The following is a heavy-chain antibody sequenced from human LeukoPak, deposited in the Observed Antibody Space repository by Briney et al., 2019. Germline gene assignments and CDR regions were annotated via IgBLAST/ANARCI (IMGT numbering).Heavy chain of an antibody. V-gene: IGHV3-7*01. CDR1: GFIFSSYW. J-gene: IGHJ4*02. CDR2: IKQDGSEK. Sequence: GSLRLSCAASGFIFSSYWMSWVRPAPGKGLEWVANIKQDGSEKYYVDSVKGRFTISRDNAKNSLYLQMNSLSAEDTAVYYCARDDPYYYDSSGYCDYWGQGTLVTVSS. D-gene: IGHD3-22*01. CDR3: ARDDPYYYDSSGYCDY.